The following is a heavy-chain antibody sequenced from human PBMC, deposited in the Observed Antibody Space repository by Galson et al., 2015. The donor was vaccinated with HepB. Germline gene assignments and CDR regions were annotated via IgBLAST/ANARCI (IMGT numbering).Heavy chain of an antibody. Sequence: SLRLSCAASGFTFSTYDLHWVRQASGKGLEWVSAISPDGDSFYADSVRGRFTISREKAKNSWYLQMTSLRVNDTAVYYCAGGRWVDRAFDIWGQGTMVTVSS. V-gene: IGHV3-13*01. CDR2: ISPDGDS. CDR3: AGGRWVDRAFDI. J-gene: IGHJ3*02. CDR1: GFTFSTYD. D-gene: IGHD4-23*01.